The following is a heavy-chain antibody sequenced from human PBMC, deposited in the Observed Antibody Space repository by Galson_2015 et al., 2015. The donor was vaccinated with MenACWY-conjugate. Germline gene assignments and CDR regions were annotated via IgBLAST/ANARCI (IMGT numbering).Heavy chain of an antibody. CDR3: ARVYSGSPDYGMDV. Sequence: SLRLSCAASGFTFSSYDMLWVRQAPGKGLDWVAVISYDGSNKYYADSVKGRFTISRDKNTLYLEMISLRGEDTAVYYCARVYSGSPDYGMDVWGQGTTVTVSS. J-gene: IGHJ6*02. D-gene: IGHD1-26*01. CDR2: ISYDGSNK. CDR1: GFTFSSYD. V-gene: IGHV3-30*04.